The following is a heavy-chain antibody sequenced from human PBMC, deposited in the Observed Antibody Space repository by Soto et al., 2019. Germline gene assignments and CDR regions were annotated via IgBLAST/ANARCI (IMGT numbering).Heavy chain of an antibody. V-gene: IGHV3-30-3*01. Sequence: PGGSLRLSCAASGFTFSSYAMHWVRQAPGKGLEWVAVISYDGSNKYYADSVKGRFTISRDNSKNTLYLQMNSLRAEDTAVYYCARDGETYYDSSGYYYAPNHDYWGQGTLVTVSS. CDR1: GFTFSSYA. D-gene: IGHD3-22*01. CDR3: ARDGETYYDSSGYYYAPNHDY. CDR2: ISYDGSNK. J-gene: IGHJ4*02.